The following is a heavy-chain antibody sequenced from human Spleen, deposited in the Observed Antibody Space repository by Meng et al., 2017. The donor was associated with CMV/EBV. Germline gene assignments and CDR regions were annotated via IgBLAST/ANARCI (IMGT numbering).Heavy chain of an antibody. D-gene: IGHD6-19*01. V-gene: IGHV3-73*01. CDR2: IRSKANSYAT. Sequence: GESLKISCAASGFTFSGSAMHWVRQASGKGLEWVGRIRSKANSYATAYAASVKGRFTISRDDSKNTAYLQMNSLKTEDTAVYYCTRQGYSSGWGFDYWGQGTLVTVSS. CDR1: GFTFSGSA. J-gene: IGHJ4*02. CDR3: TRQGYSSGWGFDY.